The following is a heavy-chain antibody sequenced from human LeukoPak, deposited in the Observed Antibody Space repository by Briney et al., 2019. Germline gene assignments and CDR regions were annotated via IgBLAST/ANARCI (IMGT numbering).Heavy chain of an antibody. J-gene: IGHJ4*02. V-gene: IGHV3-48*01. Sequence: GGSLRLSCAASGFTFSSNSMNWVRQAPGKGLEWVSYISTSGTTIYYADSVKGRFTISRDNAKNSLYLQMNSLRAEDTAVYYCARPVVGATTFGYWGQGTLVTVSP. CDR3: ARPVVGATTFGY. D-gene: IGHD1-26*01. CDR2: ISTSGTTI. CDR1: GFTFSSNS.